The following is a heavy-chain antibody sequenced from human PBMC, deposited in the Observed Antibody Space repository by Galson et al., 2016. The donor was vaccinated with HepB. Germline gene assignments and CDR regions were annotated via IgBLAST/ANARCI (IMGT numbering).Heavy chain of an antibody. D-gene: IGHD6-19*01. J-gene: IGHJ4*02. V-gene: IGHV5-51*01. CDR1: GYSFNTNW. Sequence: QSGAEVTKPGESLKISCKASGYSFNTNWIAWVRQMPGKGLEWMAIIYPGDSDTRYSPSFQGQVTISADKSISTAYLQWSSLKASDTAMYYCASFGYSSGWTKYFDSWGQGTLVTVSS. CDR2: IYPGDSDT. CDR3: ASFGYSSGWTKYFDS.